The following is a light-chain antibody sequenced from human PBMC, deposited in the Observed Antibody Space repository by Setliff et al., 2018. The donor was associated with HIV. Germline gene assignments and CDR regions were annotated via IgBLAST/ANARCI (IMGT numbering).Light chain of an antibody. Sequence: QSVLTQPASVSGSPGQSITISCTGTSNDVGGYNYVCWYQQHPGKAPILMIYEVTNRPSGVSYRFSGSKSGNTASLTISGLQAEDEADYSCSSFGSSNTHVFGTGTKVTVL. V-gene: IGLV2-14*01. CDR2: EVT. J-gene: IGLJ1*01. CDR3: SSFGSSNTHV. CDR1: SNDVGGYNY.